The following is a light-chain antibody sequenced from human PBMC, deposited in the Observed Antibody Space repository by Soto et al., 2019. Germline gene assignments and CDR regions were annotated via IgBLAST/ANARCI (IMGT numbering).Light chain of an antibody. CDR1: QSISSY. V-gene: IGKV1-39*01. CDR2: AAS. CDR3: QQYDSFSVT. J-gene: IGKJ5*01. Sequence: DIQMTQSPSSLSASVPDIVTINFRASQSISSYLNWYQQKPGKAPKLLIYAASSLQSGVPSRFSGSGSGTEFRLTISTMQPDDFATYYRQQYDSFSVTFGQGTRLEIK.